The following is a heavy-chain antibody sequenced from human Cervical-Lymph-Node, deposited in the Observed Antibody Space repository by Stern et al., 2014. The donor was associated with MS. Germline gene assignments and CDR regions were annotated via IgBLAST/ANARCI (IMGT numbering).Heavy chain of an antibody. CDR2: INAGNGNP. CDR3: ARASPYYYDSSGYYYSYYYGMDV. Sequence: QVQLVQSGAEVKKPGASVKVSCKASGYTFTSYAMHWVRQAPGQRLEWMGWINAGNGNPKYSQKFQGRVTITRDTSASTAYMELSSLRSEDTAVYYCARASPYYYDSSGYYYSYYYGMDVWGQGTTVTVSS. V-gene: IGHV1-3*01. CDR1: GYTFTSYA. D-gene: IGHD3-22*01. J-gene: IGHJ6*02.